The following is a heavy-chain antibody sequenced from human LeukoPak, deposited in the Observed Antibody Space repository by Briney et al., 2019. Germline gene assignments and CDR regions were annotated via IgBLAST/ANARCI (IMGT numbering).Heavy chain of an antibody. Sequence: GASVKVSCKASGYTFTSYDINWVRQATGQGLEWMGWMNPNSGNTGYAQKFQGRVTITRNTSISTAYMELSSLRPEDTAVYYCALTPTYYDFWSGSNLYYFDYWGQGTLVTVSS. CDR2: MNPNSGNT. CDR3: ALTPTYYDFWSGSNLYYFDY. CDR1: GYTFTSYD. J-gene: IGHJ4*02. D-gene: IGHD3-3*01. V-gene: IGHV1-8*03.